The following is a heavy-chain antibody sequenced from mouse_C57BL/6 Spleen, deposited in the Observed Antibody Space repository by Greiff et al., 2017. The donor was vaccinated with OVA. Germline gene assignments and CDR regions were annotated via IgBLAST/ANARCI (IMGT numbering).Heavy chain of an antibody. D-gene: IGHD1-1*01. CDR1: GFTFSSYA. CDR2: ISSGGDYI. Sequence: EVMLVESGEGLVKPGGSLKLSCAASGFTFSSYAMSWVRQTPEKRLEWVAYISSGGDYIYYADTVKGRFTISRDNARNTLYLQMSSLKSEDTAMYYCTRELDYGSSPAWFAYWGQGTLVTVSA. CDR3: TRELDYGSSPAWFAY. J-gene: IGHJ3*01. V-gene: IGHV5-9-1*02.